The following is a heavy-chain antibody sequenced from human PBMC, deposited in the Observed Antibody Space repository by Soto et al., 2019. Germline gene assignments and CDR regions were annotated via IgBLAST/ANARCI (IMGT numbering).Heavy chain of an antibody. V-gene: IGHV3-64D*06. CDR1: GFTVSSYA. CDR3: GKAPGTALAGTGYYNDGMDV. J-gene: IGHJ6*02. Sequence: GGSLILSCSASGFTVSSYAMHWVRQAPGKGLEYVSAFSSNGGSTYYADSVKGRFIISRDSSKNTLYLQMSSPRAEDTAVYYCGKAPGTALAGTGYYNDGMDVSGQGTPFTVSS. CDR2: FSSNGGST. D-gene: IGHD6-19*01.